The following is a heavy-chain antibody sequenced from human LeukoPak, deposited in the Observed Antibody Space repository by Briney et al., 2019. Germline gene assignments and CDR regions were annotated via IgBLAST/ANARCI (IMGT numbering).Heavy chain of an antibody. CDR3: ARAYSSGWYGGNFDY. CDR1: GYTFTSYY. D-gene: IGHD6-19*01. J-gene: IGHJ4*02. CDR2: INPSGGST. V-gene: IGHV1-46*01. Sequence: ASVEVSCKASGYTFTSYYMHWVRQAPGQGLEWMGVINPSGGSTSYAQKFQGRVTMTRDTSTSTVYMELSSLRSEDTAVYYCARAYSSGWYGGNFDYWGQGTLVTVSS.